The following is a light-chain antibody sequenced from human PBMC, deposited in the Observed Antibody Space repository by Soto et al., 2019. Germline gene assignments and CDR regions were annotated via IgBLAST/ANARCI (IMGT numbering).Light chain of an antibody. CDR1: QSISSW. CDR3: KNNDT. CDR2: DAS. Sequence: DIQMHQSPSTLSAPVGDRVTITCRASQSISSWLAWSQQNPGKAPKLLIYDASSLESGVPASFSGGGSGTAFTPTISSPPPYDFVTYYFKNNDTIGQGTKVEVE. V-gene: IGKV1-5*01. J-gene: IGKJ1*01.